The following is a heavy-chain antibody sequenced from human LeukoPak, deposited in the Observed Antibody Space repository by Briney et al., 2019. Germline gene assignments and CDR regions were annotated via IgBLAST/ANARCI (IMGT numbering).Heavy chain of an antibody. CDR1: GYTFTGYY. CDR2: INPNSGGT. D-gene: IGHD5-12*01. V-gene: IGHV1-2*02. Sequence: ASVKVSCKASGYTFTGYYMHWVRQAPGQGLEWMGWINPNSGGTNCAQKFQGRVTMTRDTSISTAYMELSRLRSDDTAVYYCARDSGYDSETLDYWGQGTLVTVSS. J-gene: IGHJ4*02. CDR3: ARDSGYDSETLDY.